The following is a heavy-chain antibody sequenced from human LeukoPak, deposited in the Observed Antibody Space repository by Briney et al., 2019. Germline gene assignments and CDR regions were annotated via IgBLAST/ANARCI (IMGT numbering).Heavy chain of an antibody. D-gene: IGHD2-2*02. J-gene: IGHJ4*02. Sequence: SETLSLTCTVSGGSISSYYWGWIRQPPGKGLEWIGSIYYSGSTYYNPSLKSRVTISVDTSKNQFSLKLSSVTAADTAVYYCARLGYCSSTSCYKKDFDYWGQGTLVTVSS. CDR2: IYYSGST. V-gene: IGHV4-39*01. CDR3: ARLGYCSSTSCYKKDFDY. CDR1: GGSISSYY.